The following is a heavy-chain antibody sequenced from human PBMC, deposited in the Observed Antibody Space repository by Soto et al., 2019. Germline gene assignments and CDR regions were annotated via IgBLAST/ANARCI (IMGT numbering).Heavy chain of an antibody. CDR2: ISSGSSPR. V-gene: IGHV3-48*01. CDR1: GFTFSTYS. CDR3: ARGASYGMDV. J-gene: IGHJ6*02. Sequence: EVQLVESGGGLVQPGGSLRVSCAASGFTFSTYSMNWVRQAPGKGLEWVSYISSGSSPRYYADSVKGRFTISRDNAKNSLYLQKNSLRAEDTAVYYCARGASYGMDVWGQGTTVTVSS.